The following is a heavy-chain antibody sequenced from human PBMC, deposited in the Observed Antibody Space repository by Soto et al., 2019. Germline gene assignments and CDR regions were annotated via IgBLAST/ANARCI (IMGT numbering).Heavy chain of an antibody. CDR1: GFTFSSYA. V-gene: IGHV3-23*01. CDR3: AKDIWPQSIDIVVVVAATFDY. D-gene: IGHD2-15*01. CDR2: ISGSGGST. J-gene: IGHJ4*02. Sequence: GGSLRLSCAASGFTFSSYAMSWVRQAPGKGLEWVSAISGSGGSTYYADSVKGRFTISRDNSKNTLYLQMNSLRAEDTAVYYCAKDIWPQSIDIVVVVAATFDYWGQGTLVTVSS.